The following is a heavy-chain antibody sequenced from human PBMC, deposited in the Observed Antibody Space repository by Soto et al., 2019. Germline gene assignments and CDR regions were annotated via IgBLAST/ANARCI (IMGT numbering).Heavy chain of an antibody. J-gene: IGHJ5*02. CDR3: ASGGGYSYVFDNWFDP. V-gene: IGHV4-30-4*01. Sequence: TSETLSLTCTVSGGSISSGDYYWSWIRQPPGKGLEWIGYIYYSGSTYYNPSLKSRVTISVDTSKNQFSLKLSSVTAADTAVYYCASGGGYSYVFDNWFDPWGQGTLVTVSS. CDR2: IYYSGST. D-gene: IGHD5-18*01. CDR1: GGSISSGDYY.